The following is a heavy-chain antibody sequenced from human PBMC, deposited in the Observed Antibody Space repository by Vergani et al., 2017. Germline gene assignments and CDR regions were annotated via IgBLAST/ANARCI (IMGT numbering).Heavy chain of an antibody. V-gene: IGHV1-69*11. J-gene: IGHJ5*02. CDR2: IIPILGTA. CDR1: GYTLTELS. D-gene: IGHD6-13*01. CDR3: ARALWIAAAGTGVWFDP. Sequence: QVQLVQSGAEVKKPGASVKVSCKVSGYTLTELSMHWVRQAPGKGLEWMGRIIPILGTANYAQKFQGRVTITADESTSTAYMELSSLRSEDTAVYYCARALWIAAAGTGVWFDPWGQGTLVTVSS.